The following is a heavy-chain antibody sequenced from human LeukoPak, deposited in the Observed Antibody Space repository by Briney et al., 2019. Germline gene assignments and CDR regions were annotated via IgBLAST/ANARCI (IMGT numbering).Heavy chain of an antibody. Sequence: KPSATPSLTCAVFGGSFSGYYWSRIRQPPGKGLEWIGEINHSGSTNYNPSLKSRFTISVDTPHNPVPLNLTSVTAADAAEYYCASVAFSRAVDYWGQGTLVTVSS. J-gene: IGHJ4*02. V-gene: IGHV4-34*01. CDR3: ASVAFSRAVDY. D-gene: IGHD2/OR15-2a*01. CDR2: INHSGST. CDR1: GGSFSGYY.